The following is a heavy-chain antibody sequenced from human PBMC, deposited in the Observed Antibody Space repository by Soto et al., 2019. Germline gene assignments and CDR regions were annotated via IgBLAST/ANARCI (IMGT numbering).Heavy chain of an antibody. V-gene: IGHV5-10-1*01. CDR2: IDPSDSYT. Sequence: VESLTISCKVSGYSFTSYWISWVRQMPGKGLEWMGRIDPSDSYTNYSPSFQGHVTISADKSISTAYLQWSSLKASDTAMYYCEGYYGMDVWGQGTTVTVSS. J-gene: IGHJ6*02. CDR1: GYSFTSYW. CDR3: EGYYGMDV.